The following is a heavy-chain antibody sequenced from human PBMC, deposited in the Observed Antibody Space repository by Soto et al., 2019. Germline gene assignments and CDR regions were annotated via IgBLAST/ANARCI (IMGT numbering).Heavy chain of an antibody. Sequence: EVQLLESGGGLVQPGGSLRLSCAASGFTFSSYAMSWVRQAPGKGLEWVSAISGSGGSTYYADSVKGRFTISRDNSKNTLYLQMNSLRAEDTAVYYCEKSVRSGSWETCDYWGQGTLVTVSS. CDR1: GFTFSSYA. J-gene: IGHJ4*02. CDR3: EKSVRSGSWETCDY. CDR2: ISGSGGST. D-gene: IGHD6-13*01. V-gene: IGHV3-23*01.